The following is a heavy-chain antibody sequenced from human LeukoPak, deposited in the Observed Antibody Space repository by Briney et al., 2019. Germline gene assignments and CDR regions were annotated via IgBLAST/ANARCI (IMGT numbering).Heavy chain of an antibody. V-gene: IGHV3-23*01. CDR2: ISGSGGST. J-gene: IGHJ4*02. CDR3: ARVFYPGSSGYSGDD. Sequence: GGSLRLSCAASGFTFSSYAMSWVRQAPGKGLEWVSAISGSGGSTYYADSVKGRFTISRDNSKNTLYLQMNSLRAEDTAVHYCARVFYPGSSGYSGDDWGQGTLVTVSS. CDR1: GFTFSSYA. D-gene: IGHD3-22*01.